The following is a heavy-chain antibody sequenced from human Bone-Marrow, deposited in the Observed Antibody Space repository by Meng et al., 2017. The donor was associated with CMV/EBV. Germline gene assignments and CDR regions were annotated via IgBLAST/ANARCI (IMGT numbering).Heavy chain of an antibody. CDR1: GGSISSYY. J-gene: IGHJ3*01. CDR2: IYHSGNT. Sequence: SETLSLTCTVSGGSISSYYWSWIRQPPGKGLAWIGSIYHSGNTNYNTSLKSRVTISVDTSRNQFSRKVTAVTAADTAVYYCVKKQTPEDTVALWGQGTMVTVSS. CDR3: VKKQTPEDTVAL. D-gene: IGHD1-14*01. V-gene: IGHV4-4*09.